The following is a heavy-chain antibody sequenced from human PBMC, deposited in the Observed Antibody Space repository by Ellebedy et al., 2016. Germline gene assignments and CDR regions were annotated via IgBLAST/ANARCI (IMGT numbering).Heavy chain of an antibody. J-gene: IGHJ4*02. V-gene: IGHV1-46*01. CDR1: GYTFTSYY. Sequence: ASVKVSXXASGYTFTSYYMHWVRQPPGQGLEWMGIIIPSGGSTTYAQKFQGRVTMTRDTSTSTLYMELISLRSEDTAVYYCARDLVGTYDYYFDYWGQGTLVTVSS. D-gene: IGHD5-12*01. CDR2: IIPSGGST. CDR3: ARDLVGTYDYYFDY.